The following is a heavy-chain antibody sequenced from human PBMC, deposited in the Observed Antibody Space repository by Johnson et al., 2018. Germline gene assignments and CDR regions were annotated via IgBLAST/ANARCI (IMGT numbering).Heavy chain of an antibody. CDR3: ASRSNDGAFDI. J-gene: IGHJ3*02. V-gene: IGHV3-23*04. CDR2: INPSGVDT. Sequence: VQLGEAGGGLIQAGGSLRLSCAASGFTFSSYAMNWVRQTPGKGLEWVSAINPSGVDTYYVDSVKGRFTISRDNSKNTLYLQMNSLRDEDTAVYYCASRSNDGAFDIWGQGTMVTVSS. D-gene: IGHD1-1*01. CDR1: GFTFSSYA.